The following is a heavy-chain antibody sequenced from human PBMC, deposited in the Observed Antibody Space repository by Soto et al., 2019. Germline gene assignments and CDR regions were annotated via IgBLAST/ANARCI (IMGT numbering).Heavy chain of an antibody. J-gene: IGHJ3*02. V-gene: IGHV1-18*01. CDR1: GYTFTSYG. D-gene: IGHD3-10*01. CDR2: ISAYNGKT. Sequence: ASVKVSCKASGYTFTSYGISWVRQAPGQGLEWMGWISAYNGKTNYAQKLQGRVTMTTDASTSTAYMELSSLRSEDTAVYYCAIQVGGPDAFDISGQGTMVTVS. CDR3: AIQVGGPDAFDI.